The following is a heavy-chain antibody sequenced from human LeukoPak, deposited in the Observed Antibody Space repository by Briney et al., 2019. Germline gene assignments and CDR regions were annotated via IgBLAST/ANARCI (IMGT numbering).Heavy chain of an antibody. J-gene: IGHJ4*02. CDR1: GGTFSSYA. Sequence: ASVKVSCKASGGTFSSYAISWVRQAPGQGFEWMGRIIPILGIANYAQKFQGRVTITADKSTSTAYMELSSLRSEDTAVYYCATGLPVDTVMVTDYWGQGTLVTVSS. CDR2: IIPILGIA. D-gene: IGHD5-18*01. CDR3: ATGLPVDTVMVTDY. V-gene: IGHV1-69*04.